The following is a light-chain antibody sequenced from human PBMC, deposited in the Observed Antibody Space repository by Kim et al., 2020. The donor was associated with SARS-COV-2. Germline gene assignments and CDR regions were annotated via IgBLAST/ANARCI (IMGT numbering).Light chain of an antibody. J-gene: IGKJ2*01. CDR1: QGSTND. Sequence: ASVGDRATITCRASQGSTNDLNWYQHKPGQDPRLLVYTASSLQGGVPSRVSDSGSGADFTLTISSLQPEDVSTFYCHQSYIIPYTFGQGTKLEI. CDR3: HQSYIIPYT. CDR2: TAS. V-gene: IGKV1-39*01.